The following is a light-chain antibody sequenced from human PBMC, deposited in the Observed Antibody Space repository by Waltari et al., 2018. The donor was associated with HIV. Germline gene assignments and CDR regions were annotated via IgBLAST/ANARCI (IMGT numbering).Light chain of an antibody. CDR3: GSYTTTSTLGV. CDR1: SSDVGAYDY. CDR2: DFT. Sequence: QSALTQPASVSGSPGQSITIPSIGSSSDVGAYDYVSWYQHHPGKAPKLLIYDFTHRPLGISARFSGSKSGNTASLTISGLQADDEADYYCGSYTTTSTLGVFGGGTKLTVL. J-gene: IGLJ2*01. V-gene: IGLV2-14*03.